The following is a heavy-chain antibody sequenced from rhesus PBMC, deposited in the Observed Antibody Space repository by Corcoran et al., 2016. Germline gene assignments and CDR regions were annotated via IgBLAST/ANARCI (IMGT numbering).Heavy chain of an antibody. CDR3: ARAYSGSLYWYVDL. Sequence: QVQLQESGPGLVKPSETLSLTCAVSGGSFSSYWWSWIRQPPGKGLEWIGEINGNSGSTNYNPSLKSRVTISKDASKNQFSLKLSSVTAADTAGYYCARAYSGSLYWYVDLWGPGTPITISS. V-gene: IGHV4-80*01. CDR2: INGNSGST. J-gene: IGHJ2*01. D-gene: IGHD6-25*01. CDR1: GGSFSSYW.